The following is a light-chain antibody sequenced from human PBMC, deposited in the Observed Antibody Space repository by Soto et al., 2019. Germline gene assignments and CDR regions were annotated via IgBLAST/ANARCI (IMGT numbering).Light chain of an antibody. CDR1: QSISNY. CDR2: AAS. CDR3: QQSMSNLGT. V-gene: IGKV1-39*01. Sequence: DIQMTQSPSSLSASIGERVTITCRASQSISNYLNWFQQKPGEAPKLLIYAASSLPSGDPSRFSGSGSGTDFTLTISSLQREDFATDYCQQSMSNLGTFGPGTKVDIK. J-gene: IGKJ3*01.